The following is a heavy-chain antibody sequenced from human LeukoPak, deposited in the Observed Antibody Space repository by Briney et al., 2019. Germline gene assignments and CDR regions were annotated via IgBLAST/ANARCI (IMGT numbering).Heavy chain of an antibody. CDR3: ARDIVVVPAAIGGLDY. J-gene: IGHJ4*02. D-gene: IGHD2-2*02. Sequence: ASVKVSCKASGYTFTSYYMHWVRQAPGQGPEWMGIINPSGGSTSYAQKFQGRVTMTRDTSTSTVYMELSSLRSEDTAVCYCARDIVVVPAAIGGLDYWGQGTLVTVSS. V-gene: IGHV1-46*01. CDR2: INPSGGST. CDR1: GYTFTSYY.